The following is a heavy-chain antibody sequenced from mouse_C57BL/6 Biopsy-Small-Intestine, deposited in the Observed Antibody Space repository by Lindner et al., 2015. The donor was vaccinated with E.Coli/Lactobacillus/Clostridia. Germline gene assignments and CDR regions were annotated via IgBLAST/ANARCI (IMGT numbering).Heavy chain of an antibody. CDR3: ARLLLITEGFAY. CDR2: ISDGGSYT. CDR1: GFTFNTYA. V-gene: IGHV5-4*01. D-gene: IGHD2-1*01. Sequence: VQLQESGGGLVKPGGSLKLSCAASGFTFNTYAMSWVRQTPEKRLEWVATISDGGSYTYYPDNVKGRFTISRDNAKNNLYLQMSHLKSEDTAMYYCARLLLITEGFAYWGQGTLVTVSA. J-gene: IGHJ3*01.